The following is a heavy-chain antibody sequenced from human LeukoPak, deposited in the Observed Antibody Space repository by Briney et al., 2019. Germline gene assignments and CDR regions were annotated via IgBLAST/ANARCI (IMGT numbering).Heavy chain of an antibody. CDR1: GGTFSSYA. D-gene: IGHD5-12*01. CDR3: ARDIGGYDYY. Sequence: SVTVSCKASGGTFSSYAISWVRQAPGQGLEWMGGIIPIFGTANYAQKFQGRVTTTADESTSTAYMELSSLRSEDTAVYYCARDIGGYDYYWGQGTLVTVSS. CDR2: IIPIFGTA. J-gene: IGHJ4*02. V-gene: IGHV1-69*13.